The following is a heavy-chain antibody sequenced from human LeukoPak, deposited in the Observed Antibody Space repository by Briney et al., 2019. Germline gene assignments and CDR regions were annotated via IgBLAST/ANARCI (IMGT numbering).Heavy chain of an antibody. CDR2: TKIDGTST. D-gene: IGHD5-24*01. J-gene: IGHJ4*02. CDR3: ARGSRAGYNTFDY. V-gene: IGHV3-74*01. Sequence: GGSLRLSCDASGFTFSDYYIRWVRQAPGEGLVWVSRTKIDGTSTTYADSVKGRFTISRDTAKNTLYLQMNSLRAEDTAVYYCARGSRAGYNTFDYWGQGTLVTVSS. CDR1: GFTFSDYY.